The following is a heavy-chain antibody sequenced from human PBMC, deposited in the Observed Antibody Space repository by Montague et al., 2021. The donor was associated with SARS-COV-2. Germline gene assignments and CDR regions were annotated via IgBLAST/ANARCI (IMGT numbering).Heavy chain of an antibody. CDR3: ARAPYHLHFDPRYYGMDV. Sequence: SETLSLTCAVYGGSLSGYYWCWICQPPGEGLEWIAEMSHSGSTSYNQNPKRRVTITVDTSKNQFSLKLSSATAADTAVYYCARAPYHLHFDPRYYGMDVWGQGTTVTVSS. D-gene: IGHD3-9*01. CDR1: GGSLSGYY. CDR2: MSHSGST. V-gene: IGHV4-34*01. J-gene: IGHJ6*02.